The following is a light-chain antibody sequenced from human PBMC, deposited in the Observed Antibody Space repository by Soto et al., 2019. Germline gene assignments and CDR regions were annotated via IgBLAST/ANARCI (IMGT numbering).Light chain of an antibody. CDR2: AAY. Sequence: DIQLTQSPSTLSASVGDRVTITCRASQGIGNYLAWYQQKPGKAPKLLIYAAYTLQSDVPSRFSGSGSGTEFTLTISSLQPEDFATYYCQQLNNFPYTFGQGTKLEIK. J-gene: IGKJ2*01. V-gene: IGKV1-9*01. CDR1: QGIGNY. CDR3: QQLNNFPYT.